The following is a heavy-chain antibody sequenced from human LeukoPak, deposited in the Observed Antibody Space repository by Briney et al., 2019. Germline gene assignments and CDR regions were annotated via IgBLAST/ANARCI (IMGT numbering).Heavy chain of an antibody. CDR2: ISGSGGIT. J-gene: IGHJ4*02. CDR3: AKGSYSSGWYGSFDY. CDR1: GFTFSSYA. V-gene: IGHV3-23*01. Sequence: GGSLRLSCAASGFTFSSYAMSWVRQAPGKGLEWVSAISGSGGITYYADSVKGRFTISRDNSKNTLYLQMNSLRAEDTAVYYCAKGSYSSGWYGSFDYWGQGTLVTVSS. D-gene: IGHD6-19*01.